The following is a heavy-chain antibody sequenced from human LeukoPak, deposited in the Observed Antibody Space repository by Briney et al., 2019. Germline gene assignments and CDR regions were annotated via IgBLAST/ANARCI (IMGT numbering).Heavy chain of an antibody. CDR1: GFTFSTYA. Sequence: GGSLRLSCAASGFTFSTYAMYWVRQAPGKGLEWVSGIFGSGGSAHYADSVKGRFTISRDNSKSTIYPQMNSLRAEDTAVYYCGKTTTGYSSGRYPGWPVDNWGQGTLVTVSS. D-gene: IGHD6-19*01. CDR2: IFGSGGSA. CDR3: GKTTTGYSSGRYPGWPVDN. J-gene: IGHJ4*02. V-gene: IGHV3-23*01.